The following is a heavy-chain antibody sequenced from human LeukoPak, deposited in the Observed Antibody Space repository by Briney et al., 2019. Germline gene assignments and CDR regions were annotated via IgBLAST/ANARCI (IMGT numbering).Heavy chain of an antibody. CDR2: IYSGGST. J-gene: IGHJ4*02. CDR3: AKAQIRRLYSYGHGEGYYFDY. D-gene: IGHD5-18*01. Sequence: GGSLRLSCAVSGFIVSSDYMSWVRQAPGKGLEWVSTIYSGGSTYYADSVKGRFTISRDNSKNTLYLQMNSLRAEDTAVYYCAKAQIRRLYSYGHGEGYYFDYWGQGTLVTVSS. V-gene: IGHV3-53*01. CDR1: GFIVSSDY.